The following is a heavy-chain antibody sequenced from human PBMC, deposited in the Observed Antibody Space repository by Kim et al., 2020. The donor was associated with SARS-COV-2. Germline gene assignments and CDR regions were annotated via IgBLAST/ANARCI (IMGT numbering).Heavy chain of an antibody. J-gene: IGHJ6*02. V-gene: IGHV3-66*02. Sequence: GGSLRLSCAASGFTVSSNYMSWVRQAPGKGLEWVSVIYSGGSTYYADSVKGRFTISRDNSKNTLYLQMNSLRAEDTTVYYCARDLEFGGIAAAGTLQSSYHYYGMDVWGQGTTVTVSS. CDR2: IYSGGST. CDR1: GFTVSSNY. CDR3: ARDLEFGGIAAAGTLQSSYHYYGMDV. D-gene: IGHD6-13*01.